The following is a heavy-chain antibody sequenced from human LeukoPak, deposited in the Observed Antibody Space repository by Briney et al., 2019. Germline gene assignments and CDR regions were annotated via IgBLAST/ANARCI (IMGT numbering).Heavy chain of an antibody. D-gene: IGHD4/OR15-4a*01. CDR1: GFTDSSNS. V-gene: IGHV3-53*01. CDR2: IYSDNT. CDR3: ARRAGAYSHPYDY. Sequence: GRTVRLSGTVSGFTDSSNSMSWVRQAQEKGLEWVSIIYSDNTHYSDSVKGRFTISRDNSKNTLYLQMNSLRAEDTAVYYCARRAGAYSHPYDYWGQGTLVTVSS. J-gene: IGHJ4*02.